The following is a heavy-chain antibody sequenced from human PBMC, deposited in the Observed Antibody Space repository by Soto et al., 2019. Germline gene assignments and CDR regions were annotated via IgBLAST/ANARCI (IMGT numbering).Heavy chain of an antibody. CDR2: IWYDGSNK. V-gene: IGHV3-33*01. CDR1: GFTFSSYG. J-gene: IGHJ4*02. Sequence: ESGGGVVQPGRSLRLSCAASGFTFSSYGMHWVRQAPGKGLEWVAVIWYDGSNKYYADSVKGRFTISRDNSKNTLYLQMNSLRAEDTAVYYCARAGTSGPGYRQYGYWGQGTLVTVSS. D-gene: IGHD3-10*01. CDR3: ARAGTSGPGYRQYGY.